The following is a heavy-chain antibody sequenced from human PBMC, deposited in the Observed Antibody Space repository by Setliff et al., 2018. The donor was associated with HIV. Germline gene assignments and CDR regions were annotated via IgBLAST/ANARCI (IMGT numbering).Heavy chain of an antibody. D-gene: IGHD2-15*01. CDR1: GYSVSSGYY. CDR3: ARGVGIGGNWFDP. J-gene: IGHJ5*02. V-gene: IGHV4-38-2*01. CDR2: MYYTGTT. Sequence: KPSETLSLTCAASGYSVSSGYYWAWIRQAPGKGLQWIGQMYYTGTTDYNPSLSSRVTISQDKSRNQFSLKLTSVTATDTAIYYCARGVGIGGNWFDPWGQGIMVTVSS.